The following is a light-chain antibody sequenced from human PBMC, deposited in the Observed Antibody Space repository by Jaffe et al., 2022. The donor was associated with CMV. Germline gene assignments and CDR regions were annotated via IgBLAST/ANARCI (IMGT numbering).Light chain of an antibody. CDR1: QSVLHSSDNKNY. CDR2: WAF. Sequence: IVMTQSPDSLAVSLGERATINCKSSQSVLHSSDNKNYLAWFQQKPGQPPKLLIYWAFTRESGVPDRFSGSGSATDFTLTISSLQAEDVAVYYCQQFSSAPVTFGGGTKVEIK. CDR3: QQFSSAPVT. J-gene: IGKJ4*01. V-gene: IGKV4-1*01.